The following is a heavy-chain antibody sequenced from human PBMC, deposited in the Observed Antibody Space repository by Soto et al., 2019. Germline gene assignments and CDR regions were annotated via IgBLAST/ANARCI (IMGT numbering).Heavy chain of an antibody. CDR3: ARNGVGYGFDI. Sequence: PSETLSLTCTVSGGSISSRSSYWGWIRQPPGKGLEWVGGINHRGNTNYDPSFRSRVAMSIDTSKNEFSLKVRSVTAADTAVYLCARNGVGYGFDIWGLGTMVTVSS. J-gene: IGHJ3*02. D-gene: IGHD5-18*01. CDR1: GGSISSRSSY. CDR2: INHRGNT. V-gene: IGHV4-39*01.